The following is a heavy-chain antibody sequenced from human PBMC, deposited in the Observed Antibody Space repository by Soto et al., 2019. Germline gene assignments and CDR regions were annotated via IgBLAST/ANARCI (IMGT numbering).Heavy chain of an antibody. D-gene: IGHD3-3*01. Sequence: WISKSPGKGLEWVSFIYSGGNTYYADSVKGRFTISRDNSKNMLYLQMNSLRVEDTALYYCAREVRVSGFAFDIWGQRPMVTGSS. CDR2: IYSGGNT. CDR3: AREVRVSGFAFDI. V-gene: IGHV3-66*01. J-gene: IGHJ3*02.